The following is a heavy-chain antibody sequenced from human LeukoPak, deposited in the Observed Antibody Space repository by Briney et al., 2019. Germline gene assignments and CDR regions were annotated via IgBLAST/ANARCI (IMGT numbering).Heavy chain of an antibody. V-gene: IGHV4-59*01. CDR1: GGSFSGYY. CDR3: ARGGDFWIH. Sequence: PSETLSLTCAVYGGSFSGYYWSWIRQPPGKGLEWIGYIYYSGSTNYNPSLKSRVTISVDTSKNQFSLKLSSVTAADTAVYYCARGGDFWIHWGQGTLVTVSS. D-gene: IGHD3-3*01. J-gene: IGHJ4*02. CDR2: IYYSGST.